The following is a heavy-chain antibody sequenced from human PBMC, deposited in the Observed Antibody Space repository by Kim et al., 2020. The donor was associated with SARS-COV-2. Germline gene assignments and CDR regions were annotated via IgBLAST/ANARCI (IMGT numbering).Heavy chain of an antibody. CDR3: ARDRGGLGELLFDY. CDR2: ISYDGSNK. J-gene: IGHJ4*02. D-gene: IGHD3-10*01. V-gene: IGHV3-30*04. CDR1: GFTFSSSA. Sequence: GGSLRLSCVASGFTFSSSAMHWVRQAPGKGLEWVALISYDGSNKYYPDSVKGRFTISKDNSKNTLYLQMDSLRAEDTAVYYCARDRGGLGELLFDYWGQG.